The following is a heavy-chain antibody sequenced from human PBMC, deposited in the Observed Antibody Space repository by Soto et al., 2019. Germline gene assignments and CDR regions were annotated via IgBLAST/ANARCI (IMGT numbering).Heavy chain of an antibody. CDR1: GYTFTGYY. V-gene: IGHV1-2*04. J-gene: IGHJ6*02. CDR3: ARDSGVGYDSSGYYPVYYYGMDV. Sequence: ASVKVSCKASGYTFTGYYMHWVRQAPGQGLEWMGWINPNSGGTNYAQKFQGWVTMTRDTSISTAYMERSRLRSDDTAVYYCARDSGVGYDSSGYYPVYYYGMDVWGQGTTVTVSS. CDR2: INPNSGGT. D-gene: IGHD3-22*01.